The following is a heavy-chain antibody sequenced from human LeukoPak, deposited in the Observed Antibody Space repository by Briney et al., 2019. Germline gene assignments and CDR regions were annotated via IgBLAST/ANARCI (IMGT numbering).Heavy chain of an antibody. CDR1: GFTFNSYW. J-gene: IGHJ3*02. Sequence: GGPLRLSCAASGFTFNSYWMHWVRQAPGKGLVWVSRINSDGSSTSYADSVKGRFTISRDNAKNTLYLQMNSLRAEDTAVYYCARAAGGWKGATRGYAFDIWGQGTMVTVSS. CDR2: INSDGSST. CDR3: ARAAGGWKGATRGYAFDI. D-gene: IGHD1-26*01. V-gene: IGHV3-74*01.